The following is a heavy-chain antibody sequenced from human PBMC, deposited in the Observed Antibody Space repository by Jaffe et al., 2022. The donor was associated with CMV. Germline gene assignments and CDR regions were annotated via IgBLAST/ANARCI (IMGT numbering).Heavy chain of an antibody. CDR3: ATQPVVVVTPYGMDV. J-gene: IGHJ6*02. D-gene: IGHD2-21*02. CDR2: IYYSGST. V-gene: IGHV4-39*01. CDR1: GGSISSSSYY. Sequence: QLQLQESGPGLVKPSETLSLTCTVSGGSISSSSYYWGWIRQPPGKGLEWIGSIYYSGSTYYNPSLKSRVTISVDTSKNQFSLKLSSVTAADTAVYYCATQPVVVVTPYGMDVWGQGTTVTVSS.